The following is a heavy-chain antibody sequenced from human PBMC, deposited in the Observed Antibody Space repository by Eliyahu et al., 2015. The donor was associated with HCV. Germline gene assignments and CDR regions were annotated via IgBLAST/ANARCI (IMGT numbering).Heavy chain of an antibody. CDR1: TGSITSYY. V-gene: IGHV4-59*01. D-gene: IGHD3-16*01. Sequence: QVQLQESGPGLVKPSETLSLTCTVSTGSITSYYWNWIRQPPGKGLEWIAYTYYTGRTKYNPSLKSRVTISVDTSKHQSSLKLSSVTAADTAVYYCAAGRGGYFLDAWGQGTLVTVFS. J-gene: IGHJ5*02. CDR3: AAGRGGYFLDA. CDR2: TYYTGRT.